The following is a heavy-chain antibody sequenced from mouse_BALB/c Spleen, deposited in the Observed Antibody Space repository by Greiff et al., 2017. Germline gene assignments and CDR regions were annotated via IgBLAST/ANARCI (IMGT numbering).Heavy chain of an antibody. CDR1: GFSLTSYG. V-gene: IGHV2-2*02. CDR2: IWSGGST. J-gene: IGHJ4*01. CDR3: ARKGFTTASYAMDY. Sequence: QVQLKESGPGLVQPSQSLSFTCTVSGFSLTSYGVHWVRQSPGKGLEWLGVIWSGGSTDYNAAFISRLSISKDNSKSQVFFKMNSLQANDTAIYYCARKGFTTASYAMDYWGQGTSVTVSS. D-gene: IGHD1-2*01.